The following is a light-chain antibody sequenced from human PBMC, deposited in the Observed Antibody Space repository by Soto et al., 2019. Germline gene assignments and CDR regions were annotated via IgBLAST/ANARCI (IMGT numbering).Light chain of an antibody. Sequence: DIVMTQSPDSLAVSLGERATINCKSSQSVLYSSNNKNYLAWYQQKPEQPPKVLIYWASTRESGVPDRFSGSGSGTDFTLTISSLQAEDVAVYYCQQYYTTPWTFGQGTKVEIK. J-gene: IGKJ1*01. CDR3: QQYYTTPWT. CDR2: WAS. CDR1: QSVLYSSNNKNY. V-gene: IGKV4-1*01.